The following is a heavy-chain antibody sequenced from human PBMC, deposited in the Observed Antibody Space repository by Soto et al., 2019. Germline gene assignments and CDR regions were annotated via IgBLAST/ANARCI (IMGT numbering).Heavy chain of an antibody. CDR1: GFIFSTYA. CDR2: ISYDGNTK. D-gene: IGHD3-9*01. J-gene: IGHJ6*02. Sequence: GGALRLYCAASGFIFSTYAMHWVRQPPGKGLEWVAVISYDGNTKDYADSVKGRFTISRDNSKNTVYLQMSSLRTEDTAVYYCARPGSGYDVLTGRYFYYYHTVDVWGQGTTVTVSS. CDR3: ARPGSGYDVLTGRYFYYYHTVDV. V-gene: IGHV3-30-3*01.